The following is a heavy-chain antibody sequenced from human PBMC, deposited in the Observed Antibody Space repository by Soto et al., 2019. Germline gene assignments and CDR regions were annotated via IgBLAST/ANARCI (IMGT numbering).Heavy chain of an antibody. CDR2: ILNSGST. J-gene: IGHJ6*02. D-gene: IGHD3-10*01. Sequence: QVQLQESGPGLVKPSQTLSLTCTVSGGSISSDRYFWSWVRQHPGKGLEWIAYILNSGSTYFNPSLKSRVSFSVDTSKSDFSLNLTSVTAADTAVYYCARGHTTFGFYYYGLDVWGQGTTVIVSS. V-gene: IGHV4-31*03. CDR1: GGSISSDRYF. CDR3: ARGHTTFGFYYYGLDV.